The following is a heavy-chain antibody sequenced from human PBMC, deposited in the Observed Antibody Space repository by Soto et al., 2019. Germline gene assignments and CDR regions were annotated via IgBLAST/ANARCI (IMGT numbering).Heavy chain of an antibody. CDR2: IIPIFGTA. D-gene: IGHD3-22*01. J-gene: IGHJ4*02. CDR1: GGTFSSYA. Sequence: QVQLVQSGAEVKKPGSSVKVSCKASGGTFSSYAISWVRQAPGQGLEWMGGIIPIFGTANYAQKFQGRVPIPADESTSTAYMELSRLSSEDTAVYYCARGGASGSHIGYRGQGPLVTVSS. V-gene: IGHV1-69*01. CDR3: ARGGASGSHIGY.